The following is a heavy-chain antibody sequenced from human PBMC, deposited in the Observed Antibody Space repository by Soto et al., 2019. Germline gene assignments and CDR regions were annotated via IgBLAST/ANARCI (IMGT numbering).Heavy chain of an antibody. CDR1: GYTFTGYY. J-gene: IGHJ3*02. V-gene: IGHV1-2*04. Sequence: ASVKVSCKASGYTFTGYYMHWVRQAPGQGLEWLGWINPNSGGTNYAQKFQGLVTMTGVTSISIAYVELRGLRADETAVYYCAKDRGAFAIWGQGTMVTVSS. CDR2: INPNSGGT. CDR3: AKDRGAFAI.